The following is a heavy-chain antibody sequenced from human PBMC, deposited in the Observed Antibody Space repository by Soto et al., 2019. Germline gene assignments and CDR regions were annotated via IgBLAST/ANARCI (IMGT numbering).Heavy chain of an antibody. CDR1: GGSISSYY. CDR2: IYYSGST. CDR3: ARSTDFWSCYYLIYYYYVEV. V-gene: IGHV4-59*01. J-gene: IGHJ6*03. D-gene: IGHD3-3*01. Sequence: SETLSLTCTVSGGSISSYYWSWIRQPPGKGLEWIGYIYYSGSTNYNPSLKSRVTISVDTSKNQFSLKLSSVTAADTAVYYCARSTDFWSCYYLIYYYYVEVWGKGTTVTVP.